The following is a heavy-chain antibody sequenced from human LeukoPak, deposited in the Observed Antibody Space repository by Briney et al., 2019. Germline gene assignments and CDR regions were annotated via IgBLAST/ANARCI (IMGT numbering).Heavy chain of an antibody. CDR3: ARRLGYCSSTSCSQDAFDS. CDR1: GLLLRTGGMG. V-gene: IGHV2-70*04. Sequence: SGVTLANPSQTLTLTCTFFGLLLRTGGMGVGWIRQHQGKARKWHARIDLDDDKFYSTSLKTRLAISKDAPNNRMVLTRTNMDPVDIATYYWARRLGYCSSTSCSQDAFDSWGQGTMVTVSS. CDR2: IDLDDDK. J-gene: IGHJ3*02. D-gene: IGHD2-2*01.